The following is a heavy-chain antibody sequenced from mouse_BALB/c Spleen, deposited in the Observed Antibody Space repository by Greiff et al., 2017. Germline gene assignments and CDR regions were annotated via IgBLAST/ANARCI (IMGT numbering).Heavy chain of an antibody. V-gene: IGHV5-9-4*01. CDR1: GFTFSSYA. CDR2: ISSGGSYT. D-gene: IGHD1-2*01. Sequence: EVQVVESGGGLVKPGGSLKLSCAASGFTFSSYAMSWVRQSPEKRLEWVAEISSGGSYTYYPDTVTGRFTISRDNAKNTLYLEMSSLKSEDTAMYYCASQAYGSFAYWGQGTLVTVSA. J-gene: IGHJ3*01. CDR3: ASQAYGSFAY.